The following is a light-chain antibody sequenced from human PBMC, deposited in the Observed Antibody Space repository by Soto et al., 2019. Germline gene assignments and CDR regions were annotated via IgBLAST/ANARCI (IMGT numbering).Light chain of an antibody. CDR3: SSYAGSNIL. V-gene: IGLV2-8*01. CDR1: NSDIGGYSY. CDR2: EVS. J-gene: IGLJ3*02. Sequence: QSALTQPPAASGSPGQSGTISFTGTNSDIGGYSYVSWYQQHPGKAPKLMIYEVSKRPSGVPDRFSGSRSGSTASLTVSGLQAEDEADYYCSSYAGSNILFGGGTKLTVL.